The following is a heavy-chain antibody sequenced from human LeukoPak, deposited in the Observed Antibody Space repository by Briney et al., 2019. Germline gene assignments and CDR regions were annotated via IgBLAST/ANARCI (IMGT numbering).Heavy chain of an antibody. Sequence: GESLRLSCAASGFTFSSYSMNWVRQAPGKGLEWVSSISSSSSYIYYADSVKGRFTISRDNAKNSLYLQMNSLRAEDTAVYYCARDKGIYDFWSGYYWYWGQGTLVTVSS. CDR3: ARDKGIYDFWSGYYWY. J-gene: IGHJ4*02. V-gene: IGHV3-21*01. D-gene: IGHD3-3*01. CDR2: ISSSSSYI. CDR1: GFTFSSYS.